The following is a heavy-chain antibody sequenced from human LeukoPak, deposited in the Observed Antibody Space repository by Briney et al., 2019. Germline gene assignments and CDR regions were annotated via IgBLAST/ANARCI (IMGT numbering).Heavy chain of an antibody. J-gene: IGHJ4*02. CDR3: TRQPQGTGTVDY. V-gene: IGHV3-73*01. D-gene: IGHD3/OR15-3a*01. CDR1: RFTISDSH. Sequence: GVSLTLSCAASRFTISDSHIQWVRQAAGEGREWVGRVRGKVNNYATRYAASVKGRFPISRDDSRNTAYMQMNSLKIEDTAVYYCTRQPQGTGTVDYWGQGALVTVSS. CDR2: VRGKVNNYAT.